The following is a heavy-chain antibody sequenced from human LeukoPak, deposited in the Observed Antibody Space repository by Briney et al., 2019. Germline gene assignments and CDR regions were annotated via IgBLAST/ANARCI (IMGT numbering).Heavy chain of an antibody. J-gene: IGHJ6*03. V-gene: IGHV4-34*01. CDR1: GGSFSGYY. CDR2: INHSGST. D-gene: IGHD2-15*01. CDR3: ARTRGYCSGGSCYPTYYYYYMDV. Sequence: SETLSLTXAVYGGSFSGYYWSWTRQAPGKGLEWLGEINHSGSTNYNPSLKSRVTISVDTSKNQFSLKLSSVTAADTAVYYCARTRGYCSGGSCYPTYYYYYMDVWGKGTTVTVSS.